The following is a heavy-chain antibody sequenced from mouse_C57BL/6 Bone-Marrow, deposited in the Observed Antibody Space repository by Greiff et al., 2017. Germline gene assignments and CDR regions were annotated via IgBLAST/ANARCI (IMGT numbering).Heavy chain of an antibody. CDR1: GYSITSDY. Sequence: EVKVVESGPGLAKPSQTLSLTCSVTGYSITSDYWNWIRKFPGNKLEYMGYISYSGSTYYNPSLKSRISITRDTSKNQYYLQLNSVTTEDTATYYCARYGSSRYYAMDYWGQGTSVTVSS. CDR2: ISYSGST. CDR3: ARYGSSRYYAMDY. J-gene: IGHJ4*01. D-gene: IGHD1-1*01. V-gene: IGHV3-8*01.